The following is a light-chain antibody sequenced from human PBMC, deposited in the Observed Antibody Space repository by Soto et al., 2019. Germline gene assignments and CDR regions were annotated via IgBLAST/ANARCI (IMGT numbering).Light chain of an antibody. V-gene: IGKV3-20*01. Sequence: IVLTQSPGTLSLSPGERATLSCRASQTGSNSYLAWYQQKSGQAPRLLIYGVSTRATGIPDRYSGSGSGTEFALTISRLEPEYFAVYICQHYGYPQWTFSPGTKVEIK. CDR3: QHYGYPQWT. J-gene: IGKJ1*01. CDR2: GVS. CDR1: QTGSNSY.